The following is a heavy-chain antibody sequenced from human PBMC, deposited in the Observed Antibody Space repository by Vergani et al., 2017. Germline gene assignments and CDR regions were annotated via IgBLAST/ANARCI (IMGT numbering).Heavy chain of an antibody. CDR3: ARDYDFWSGYYTGFDN. J-gene: IGHJ4*02. CDR1: GFIFSDFA. D-gene: IGHD3-3*01. V-gene: IGHV3-30*19. Sequence: QVQLMESGGGVVQPGKSLRLSCVVSGFIFSDFAIHWVRQAPGKGLEWLAVISYDVNKIYYIKHVKGRFTISRDNSKNTVYLQINSLTTDDTSFYYCARDYDFWSGYYTGFDNWGQGTLVTVSS. CDR2: ISYDVNKI.